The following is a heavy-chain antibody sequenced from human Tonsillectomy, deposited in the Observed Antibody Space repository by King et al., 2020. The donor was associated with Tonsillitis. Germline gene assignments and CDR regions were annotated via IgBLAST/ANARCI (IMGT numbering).Heavy chain of an antibody. CDR2: IYYTGST. D-gene: IGHD2-2*01. J-gene: IGHJ4*02. Sequence: PLQESGPGLVKPSQTLSLTCTVSGGSVSIGGYYWSWIRQHPGKGLDWIGYIYYTGSTYYNPSLKSRLTISVDTSKNLFSLNLSSLTAADTAVYYCARVGVVIPAATVDYWGQGTLVTVSS. V-gene: IGHV4-31*03. CDR3: ARVGVVIPAATVDY. CDR1: GGSVSIGGYY.